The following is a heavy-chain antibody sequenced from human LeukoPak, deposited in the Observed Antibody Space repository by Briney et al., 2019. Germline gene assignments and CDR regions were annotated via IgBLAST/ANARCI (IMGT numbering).Heavy chain of an antibody. V-gene: IGHV4-34*01. J-gene: IGHJ4*02. CDR2: INHSGST. CDR3: ARGEIAAAGFVY. CDR1: GGSFSGYY. Sequence: PSETLSLTCAVYGGSFSGYYWSWIRQPPGKGLEWIGEINHSGSTNYNPSLKSRVTISVDTSKNQFSLKLSSVTAADTAVYYCARGEIAAAGFVYWGQETLVTVSS. D-gene: IGHD6-13*01.